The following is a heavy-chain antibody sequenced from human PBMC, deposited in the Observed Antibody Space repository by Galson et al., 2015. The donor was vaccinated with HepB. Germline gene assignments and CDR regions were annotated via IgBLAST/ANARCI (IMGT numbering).Heavy chain of an antibody. Sequence: SLRLSCAASGFTFSDYYMSWIRQAPGKGLEWVSYISGRSRDTHYADSVKGRFTISRDNAKNSLYLQMNSLRAEDTAVYYCARDSSDYSNYCFDPWCQGTLVTVYS. V-gene: IGHV3-11*05. CDR2: ISGRSRDT. CDR1: GFTFSDYY. CDR3: ARDSSDYSNYCFDP. J-gene: IGHJ5*02. D-gene: IGHD4-11*01.